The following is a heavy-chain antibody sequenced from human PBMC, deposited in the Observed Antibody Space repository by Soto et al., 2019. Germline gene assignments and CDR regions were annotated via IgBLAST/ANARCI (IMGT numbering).Heavy chain of an antibody. Sequence: SETLSLTCTVSGGSISSYYWSWIRQPPGKGLEWIGYIYYSGSTNYNPSLKSRVTISVDTSKNQFSLKLSSVTAADTAVYYCARVEQLVYGMDVWGQGTTVTVSS. V-gene: IGHV4-59*01. CDR3: ARVEQLVYGMDV. J-gene: IGHJ6*02. CDR1: GGSISSYY. CDR2: IYYSGST. D-gene: IGHD6-6*01.